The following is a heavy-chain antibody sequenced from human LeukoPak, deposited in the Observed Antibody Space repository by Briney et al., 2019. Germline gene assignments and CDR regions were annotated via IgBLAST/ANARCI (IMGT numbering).Heavy chain of an antibody. D-gene: IGHD3-10*01. J-gene: IGHJ6*03. CDR3: AREWFGEFYMDV. V-gene: IGHV1-2*02. Sequence: ASVKVSCKASGYTFTGYYMHWVRQAPGQGLEWMGWINPNSGGTNYAQKFQGRVTKTRDTSISTAYMELSRLRSDDTAVYYCAREWFGEFYMDVWGKGTTVTISS. CDR1: GYTFTGYY. CDR2: INPNSGGT.